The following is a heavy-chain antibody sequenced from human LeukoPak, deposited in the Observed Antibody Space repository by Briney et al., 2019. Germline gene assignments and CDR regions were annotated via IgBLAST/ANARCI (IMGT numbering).Heavy chain of an antibody. Sequence: GGSLRLSCAASGIIVSSNHMSWVRQAPGKGLEWVSVIYSGGSTYYADSVKGRFTISRDNSKNTLYLQMNSLRAEDTAVYYCARAKGDDYVWGGYLYYFDYWGQGTLVTVSS. CDR3: ARAKGDDYVWGGYLYYFDY. J-gene: IGHJ4*02. V-gene: IGHV3-53*01. CDR2: IYSGGST. CDR1: GIIVSSNH. D-gene: IGHD3-16*02.